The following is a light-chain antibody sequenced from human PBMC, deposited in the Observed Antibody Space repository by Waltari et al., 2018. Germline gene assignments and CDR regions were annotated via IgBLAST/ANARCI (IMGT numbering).Light chain of an antibody. CDR1: SSDVGGYNY. CDR2: EVS. V-gene: IGLV2-8*01. J-gene: IGLJ1*01. Sequence: QSALTQPPSASGSPGQSVTISCTGTSSDVGGYNYVSWYQQHPGKAPKLMIYEVSKRPSGVADRLSGSKSGSTASLTVSGIQAEDEADYYCSSYAGSNSPYVFGTWTKVTVL. CDR3: SSYAGSNSPYV.